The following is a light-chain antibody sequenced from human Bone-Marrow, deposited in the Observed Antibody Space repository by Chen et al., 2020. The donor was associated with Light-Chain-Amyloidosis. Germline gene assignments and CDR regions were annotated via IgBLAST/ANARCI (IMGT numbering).Light chain of an antibody. CDR2: ADS. CDR3: QVWDRSSDRPV. CDR1: NIGPTS. V-gene: IGLV3-21*02. J-gene: IGLJ3*02. Sequence: SYVLTQPSSVSAAPGQTATIACGGNNIGPTSVHWYQQTPGQAPLLVVYADSDRPSGIPERLSGSNSGNTATVTISRGEAGDEADYYCQVWDRSSDRPVFGGGTKLTVL.